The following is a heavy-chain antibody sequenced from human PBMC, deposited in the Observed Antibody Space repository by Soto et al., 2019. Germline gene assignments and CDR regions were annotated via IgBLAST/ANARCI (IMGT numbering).Heavy chain of an antibody. D-gene: IGHD4-17*01. CDR1: GYSFTSYW. Sequence: GESLKISCKGSGYSFTSYWIGWVRQMPGKGLEWMGIIYPGDSDTRYSPSFQGQVTISADKSISTAYLQWSSLKASDTAMYYCARRIGYGDYYYYMDVWGKGTTVTVSS. CDR3: ARRIGYGDYYYYMDV. V-gene: IGHV5-51*01. CDR2: IYPGDSDT. J-gene: IGHJ6*03.